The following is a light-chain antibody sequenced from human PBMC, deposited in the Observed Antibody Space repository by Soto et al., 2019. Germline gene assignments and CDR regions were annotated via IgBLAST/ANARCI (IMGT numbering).Light chain of an antibody. CDR1: QSVMGSY. J-gene: IGKJ3*01. Sequence: EIVLTQSRGTLSLSPGERATLSCRASQSVMGSYLAWYQQKPGQAPRLLIFHASTRATGIPDRFSGSGSGTDFTLTVSRLEPEDSAVYYCHQYGSSPFTFGPGTKVDIK. V-gene: IGKV3-20*01. CDR2: HAS. CDR3: HQYGSSPFT.